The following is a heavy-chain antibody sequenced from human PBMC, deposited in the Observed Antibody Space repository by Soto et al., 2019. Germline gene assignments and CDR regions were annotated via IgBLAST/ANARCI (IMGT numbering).Heavy chain of an antibody. V-gene: IGHV3-48*01. CDR3: ARDYVMAV. CDR1: GFIFSRYS. Sequence: PGGSLRLSCAASGFIFSRYSMNWVRQAPGKGLEWISYISSSTSTRYYADSVKGRFTISRDNAKKSLYLQMNSLRAEDTAVYYCARDYVMAVRGQGTTVTVSS. CDR2: ISSSTSTR. J-gene: IGHJ6*02.